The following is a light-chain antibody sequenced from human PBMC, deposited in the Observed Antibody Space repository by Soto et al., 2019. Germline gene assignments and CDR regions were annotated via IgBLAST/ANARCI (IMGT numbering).Light chain of an antibody. J-gene: IGLJ2*01. CDR1: SGHNSYA. Sequence: QPVLTQSPSASASLGASVRLTCTLTSGHNSYAIAWHQQQPEKGPRYLMKLNSDGTHTRGDGIPDRFSGSSSGAERYLTISSLQSEDEADYYCQTWVTGIVVFGGGTQLTVL. CDR3: QTWVTGIVV. V-gene: IGLV4-69*01. CDR2: LNSDGTH.